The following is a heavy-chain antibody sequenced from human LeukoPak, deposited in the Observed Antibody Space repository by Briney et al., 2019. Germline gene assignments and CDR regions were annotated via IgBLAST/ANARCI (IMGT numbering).Heavy chain of an antibody. CDR3: SRDPTMGGLWD. J-gene: IGHJ4*02. CDR1: GFSFDTYV. CDR2: ISKDATNK. Sequence: PGGSLRLSCAVSGFSFDTYVMHWVRQAPGKGLEWVAVISKDATNKFYADSVKGRFTISRDNSQNTLYLQMNSLRTEDTAIYYCSRDPTMGGLWDWGQGTLVTVSS. V-gene: IGHV3-30*04. D-gene: IGHD4/OR15-4a*01.